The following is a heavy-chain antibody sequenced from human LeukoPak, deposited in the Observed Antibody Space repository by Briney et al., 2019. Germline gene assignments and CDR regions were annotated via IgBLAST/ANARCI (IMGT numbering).Heavy chain of an antibody. Sequence: SETLSLTCSVSGGLFSGYYWSWIRQSPGKGLEWIGEINHTGDTNYNPSLQSRVSTSIDTPKRQFSLRLISVTAADTAVYYCAREPHRVLVPGPPDFWGQGILVTVSS. CDR3: AREPHRVLVPGPPDF. J-gene: IGHJ4*02. V-gene: IGHV4-34*01. D-gene: IGHD1-14*01. CDR2: INHTGDT. CDR1: GGLFSGYY.